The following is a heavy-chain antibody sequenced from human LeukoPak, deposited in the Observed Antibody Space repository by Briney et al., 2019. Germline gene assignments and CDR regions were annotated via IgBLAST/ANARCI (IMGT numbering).Heavy chain of an antibody. D-gene: IGHD6-19*01. CDR3: ARDGGSSGWYEGGNYFDY. CDR2: IYHSGST. Sequence: KSSETLSLTCTVSGGSISSGGYYWSWIRQPPGKGLEWIGYIYHSGSTYYNPSLESRVTISVDRSRNQFTLKLSSVTAADTAVYYCARDGGSSGWYEGGNYFDYWGQGTLVTVSS. CDR1: GGSISSGGYY. J-gene: IGHJ4*02. V-gene: IGHV4-30-2*01.